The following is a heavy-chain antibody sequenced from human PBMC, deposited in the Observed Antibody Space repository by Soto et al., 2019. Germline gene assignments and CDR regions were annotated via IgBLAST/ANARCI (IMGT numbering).Heavy chain of an antibody. Sequence: SETLSLTCAVSSGSIDNVYWWSWVRQPPGKGLEWIGEISHGGGTNYNPSLKSRVTISVDTSKNQFSLKLSSVTAADTAVYYCARRYGSCFDYWGQGTLVTVSS. J-gene: IGHJ4*02. V-gene: IGHV4-4*02. CDR2: ISHGGGT. CDR1: SGSIDNVYW. CDR3: ARRYGSCFDY. D-gene: IGHD5-18*01.